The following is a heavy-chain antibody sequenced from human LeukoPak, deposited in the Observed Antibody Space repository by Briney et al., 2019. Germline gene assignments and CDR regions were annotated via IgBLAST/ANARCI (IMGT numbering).Heavy chain of an antibody. Sequence: GGSLRLSCAASGFTFSSYAMSWVRQAPGKGLEWVSAISGSGGSTYYADSVKGRFTISRDNSKNTLYLQMNSLRAEDTAVYYCAKLPQGFIAATIFDYWGQGTLVTVSS. CDR3: AKLPQGFIAATIFDY. J-gene: IGHJ4*02. D-gene: IGHD5-12*01. CDR1: GFTFSSYA. V-gene: IGHV3-23*01. CDR2: ISGSGGST.